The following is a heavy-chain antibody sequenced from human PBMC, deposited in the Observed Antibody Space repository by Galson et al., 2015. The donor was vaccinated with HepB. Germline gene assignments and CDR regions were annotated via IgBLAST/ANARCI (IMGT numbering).Heavy chain of an antibody. CDR1: GFTFSSYA. D-gene: IGHD2/OR15-2a*01. Sequence: SLRLSCAASGFTFSSYAMSWVRQAPGKGLEWVSAISGSGGSTYYADSVKGRFTISRDNSKNTLHLQMNSLRAEDTAVYYCAKGGGIVLYGSLNWFDPWGQGTLVTVSS. CDR3: AKGGGIVLYGSLNWFDP. V-gene: IGHV3-23*01. J-gene: IGHJ5*02. CDR2: ISGSGGST.